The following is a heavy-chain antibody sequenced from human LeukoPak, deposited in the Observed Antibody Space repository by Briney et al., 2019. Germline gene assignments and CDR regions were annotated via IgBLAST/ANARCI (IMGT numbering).Heavy chain of an antibody. CDR2: INPNSGGT. J-gene: IGHJ4*02. CDR3: ARDHYFRYYDSSGYSFDY. Sequence: GASVKVSCKSSGYTFTSYAMNWVRQAPGQGLEWMGWINPNSGGTNYAQKFQGRVTMTRDTSISTAYMELSRLRSDDTAVYYCARDHYFRYYDSSGYSFDYWGQGTLVTVSS. D-gene: IGHD3-22*01. V-gene: IGHV1-2*02. CDR1: GYTFTSYA.